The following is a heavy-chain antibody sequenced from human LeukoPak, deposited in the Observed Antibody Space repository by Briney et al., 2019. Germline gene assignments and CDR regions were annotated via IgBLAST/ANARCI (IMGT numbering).Heavy chain of an antibody. CDR2: THYSGNI. V-gene: IGHV4-59*08. Sequence: PSETLSLTCTVSGGSISSHYWSWIRQPPGKGLEWIGYTHYSGNINYSPSLKSRVTISGDTSQNQFSLNLSSVTAADTAVYYCARQNYYYDSSGYYSRFDYWGLGTLVTVSS. D-gene: IGHD3-22*01. CDR3: ARQNYYYDSSGYYSRFDY. CDR1: GGSISSHY. J-gene: IGHJ4*02.